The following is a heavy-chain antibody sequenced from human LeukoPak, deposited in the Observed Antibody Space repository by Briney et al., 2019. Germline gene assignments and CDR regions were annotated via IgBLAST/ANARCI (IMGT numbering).Heavy chain of an antibody. CDR2: IYYSGST. CDR1: GGSISSSRYY. J-gene: IGHJ6*02. V-gene: IGHV4-31*03. D-gene: IGHD1-1*01. Sequence: TSETLSLTCTVSGGSISSSRYYWGWIRQHPGKGLEWIGYIYYSGSTYYNPSLKSRVTISVDTSKNQFSLKLSSVTAADTAVYYCARRTGAHYYYYGMDVWGQGTTVTVSS. CDR3: ARRTGAHYYYYGMDV.